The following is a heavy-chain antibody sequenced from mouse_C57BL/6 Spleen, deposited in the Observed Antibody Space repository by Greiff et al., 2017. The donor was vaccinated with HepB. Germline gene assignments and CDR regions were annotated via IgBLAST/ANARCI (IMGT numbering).Heavy chain of an antibody. J-gene: IGHJ3*01. V-gene: IGHV1-69*01. CDR1: GYTFTSYW. CDR3: ARLETTASSWFAY. CDR2: IDPSDSYT. D-gene: IGHD1-2*01. Sequence: QVQLQQPGAELVMPGASVKLSCKASGYTFTSYWMHWVKQRPGQGLEWIGEIDPSDSYTNYNQKFKGKSTLTVDKSSSTAYMQLSSLTSEDSAVYDCARLETTASSWFAYWGQGTLVTVSA.